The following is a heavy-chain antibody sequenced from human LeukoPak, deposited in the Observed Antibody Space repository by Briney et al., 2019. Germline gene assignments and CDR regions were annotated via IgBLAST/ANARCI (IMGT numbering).Heavy chain of an antibody. CDR3: AKELLMGTAFDI. J-gene: IGHJ3*02. V-gene: IGHV3-23*01. CDR1: GLIFSSYV. CDR2: ISGTGSDT. D-gene: IGHD7-27*01. Sequence: PGGSLRLSCAASGLIFSSYVMSWVRQAPGKGLEWVSTISGTGSDTYYTDSVKGRFTISRDNSKNTLYLQMNSLRAEDMAVYYCAKELLMGTAFDIWGQGTMVTVSS.